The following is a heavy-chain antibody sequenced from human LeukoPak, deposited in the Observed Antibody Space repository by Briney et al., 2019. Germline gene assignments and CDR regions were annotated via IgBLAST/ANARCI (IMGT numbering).Heavy chain of an antibody. J-gene: IGHJ6*03. V-gene: IGHV4-34*01. Sequence: PSETLSLTCAVYGGSFSGYYWSWIRKPPGKGLEWIGEINHSGSTNYNPSLKSRVTISVDTSKNQFSLKLSSVTAADTAVYYCARGRAVTSINYYYMDVWGKGTTVTVSS. CDR3: ARGRAVTSINYYYMDV. CDR2: INHSGST. D-gene: IGHD4-17*01. CDR1: GGSFSGYY.